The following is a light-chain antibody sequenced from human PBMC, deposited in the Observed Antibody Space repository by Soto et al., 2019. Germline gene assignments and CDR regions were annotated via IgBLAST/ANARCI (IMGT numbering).Light chain of an antibody. CDR2: FDD. V-gene: IGLV1-36*01. J-gene: IGLJ1*01. CDR1: SSNIGNNA. Sequence: SVLTQPPSVSAAPRQRVTIPCSGSSSNIGNNAVNWYQQLPGKAPKLLIYFDDLLPSGVSNRFSGSKSGTSASLAISGLQSEDEADYYCAAWDGSLNAYVFGTGTKVTVL. CDR3: AAWDGSLNAYV.